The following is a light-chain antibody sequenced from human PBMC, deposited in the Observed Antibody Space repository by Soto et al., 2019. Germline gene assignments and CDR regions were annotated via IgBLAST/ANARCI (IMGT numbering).Light chain of an antibody. CDR2: EAT. J-gene: IGLJ1*01. V-gene: IGLV2-14*01. Sequence: QSVLTQPASMSGSPGQSITISCTGTSSDIGRYNFGSWYQHHPGKAPQLIIYEATKRPSGVSYRFSGSKSGNTASLTISGLQAEDEADYYCTSYTITSPYVFGTGTKLTVL. CDR1: SSDIGRYNF. CDR3: TSYTITSPYV.